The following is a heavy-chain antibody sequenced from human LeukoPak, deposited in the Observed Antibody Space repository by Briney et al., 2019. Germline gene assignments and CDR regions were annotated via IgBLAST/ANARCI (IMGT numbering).Heavy chain of an antibody. J-gene: IGHJ6*02. D-gene: IGHD6-13*01. CDR1: GFTFDDYA. Sequence: PGGSLRLSCAASGFTFDDYAMHWVRQAPGKGLEWVSGISWNSGSIGYADSVKGRFTISRDNAKNSLYLQMNSLRAEDTAVYYCAREYSSSAYYYGMDVWGQGTTVTVSS. V-gene: IGHV3-9*01. CDR2: ISWNSGSI. CDR3: AREYSSSAYYYGMDV.